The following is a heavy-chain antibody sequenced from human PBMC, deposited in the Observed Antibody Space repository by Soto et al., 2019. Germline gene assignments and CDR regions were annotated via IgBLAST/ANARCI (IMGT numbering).Heavy chain of an antibody. CDR3: ASRIAVAGRGYGMDV. J-gene: IGHJ6*02. V-gene: IGHV5-10-1*01. Sequence: GESLKISCKGSGYSFASYWISWVRQMPGKGLEWMGRIDPSDSYTNYSPSFQGHVTISADKSISTAYLQWSSLKASDTAMYYCASRIAVAGRGYGMDVWGQGTTVTVSS. CDR2: IDPSDSYT. D-gene: IGHD6-19*01. CDR1: GYSFASYW.